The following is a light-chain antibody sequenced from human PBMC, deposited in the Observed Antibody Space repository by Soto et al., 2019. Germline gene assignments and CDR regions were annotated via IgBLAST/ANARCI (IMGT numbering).Light chain of an antibody. J-gene: IGKJ1*01. Sequence: MMMTQSPATLSVSPGERVALSCRTSHSVNSHVAWYQQKPGQAPRLLLYGASTRTTGIPVRFSGSGFGTEFTLTISSLQSEDFETYYCQQTYSNPWTFGQGTKVDIK. CDR2: GAS. V-gene: IGKV3-15*01. CDR1: HSVNSH. CDR3: QQTYSNPWT.